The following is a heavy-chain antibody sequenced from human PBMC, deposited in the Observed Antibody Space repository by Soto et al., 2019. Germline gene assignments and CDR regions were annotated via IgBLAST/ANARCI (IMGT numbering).Heavy chain of an antibody. CDR3: ASRRLNCGGDCYPFDY. V-gene: IGHV3-33*01. J-gene: IGHJ4*02. Sequence: GGSLRLSCAASGFTFSSYGMHWVRQAPGKGLEWVAVIWYDGSNKYYADSVKGRFTISRDNSKNTLYLQMNSLRAEDTAVYYCASRRLNCGGDCYPFDYWGQGTLVTVSS. CDR2: IWYDGSNK. CDR1: GFTFSSYG. D-gene: IGHD2-21*02.